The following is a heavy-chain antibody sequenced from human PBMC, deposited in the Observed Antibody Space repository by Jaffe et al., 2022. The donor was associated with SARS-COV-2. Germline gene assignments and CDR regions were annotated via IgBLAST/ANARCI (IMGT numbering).Heavy chain of an antibody. Sequence: EVQLVESGGGLVQPGGSLRLSCVTSGFTFDDYGMHWVRQVPGKAPEWVAGITWNSDNIGYGDSVKGRFTISRDNAKNSLYLQMNSLRSEDTAFYFCTRDSYYASGSYLHYFDFWGQGIQVTVSS. V-gene: IGHV3-9*01. J-gene: IGHJ4*02. CDR1: GFTFDDYG. CDR3: TRDSYYASGSYLHYFDF. D-gene: IGHD3-10*01. CDR2: ITWNSDNI.